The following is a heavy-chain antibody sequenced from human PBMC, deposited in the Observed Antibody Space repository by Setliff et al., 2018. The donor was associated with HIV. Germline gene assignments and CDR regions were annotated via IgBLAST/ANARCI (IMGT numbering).Heavy chain of an antibody. D-gene: IGHD6-19*01. CDR3: ARDRWSVAGAYYYYGMDV. V-gene: IGHV4-59*01. CDR1: GGSISSYY. CDR2: IYYSGST. Sequence: SETLSLTCTVSGGSISSYYWSWTRQPPGKGLELIGYIYYSGSTNYNPSLKSRVTISVDTSKNQFSLKLSSVTAADTAVYYCARDRWSVAGAYYYYGMDVWGQGTTVTVS. J-gene: IGHJ6*02.